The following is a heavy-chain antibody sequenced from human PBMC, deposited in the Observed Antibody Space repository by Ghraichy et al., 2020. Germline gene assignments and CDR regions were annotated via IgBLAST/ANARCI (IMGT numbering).Heavy chain of an antibody. D-gene: IGHD3-10*01. Sequence: SGPTLVKPTQTLSLTCTFSGFSLSTTGVGVGWIRQPPGKALEWLALIYWDDDKRYSPSLKSRLTITKDTSKNQVVLTMTNMDPVDTATYYCAHRPGRGVLGGARDYWAHGTLVTVSS. CDR2: IYWDDDK. CDR1: GFSLSTTGVG. J-gene: IGHJ4*01. V-gene: IGHV2-5*02. CDR3: AHRPGRGVLGGARDY.